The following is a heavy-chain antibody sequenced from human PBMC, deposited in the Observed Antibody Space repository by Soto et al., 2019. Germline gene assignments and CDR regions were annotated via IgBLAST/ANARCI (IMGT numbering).Heavy chain of an antibody. CDR1: GGSISSISYY. Sequence: SETLSLTCTVSGGSISSISYYWGWIRQPPGKGLEWIGSVYYSGSAYYNPSLKSRVTISVDTSKNQFSLKLRSVTAADTAVYYCASTQGKTTVSRDAFDIWGQGTMVTVSS. D-gene: IGHD4-17*01. CDR2: VYYSGSA. CDR3: ASTQGKTTVSRDAFDI. J-gene: IGHJ3*02. V-gene: IGHV4-39*01.